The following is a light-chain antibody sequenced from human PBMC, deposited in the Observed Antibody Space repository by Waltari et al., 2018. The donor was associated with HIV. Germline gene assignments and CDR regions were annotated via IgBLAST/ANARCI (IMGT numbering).Light chain of an antibody. J-gene: IGLJ2*01. Sequence: QSALTQPPSASGSPGQSVTISCTGTKSDIGGYNYVSWYQQHPGKAPKLVISEVTKRPSGVPDRFSGSKSGTTASLTVSGLQAEDEADYYCSSYADRNGFYVVFGGGTRLTVL. V-gene: IGLV2-8*01. CDR2: EVT. CDR1: KSDIGGYNY. CDR3: SSYADRNGFYVV.